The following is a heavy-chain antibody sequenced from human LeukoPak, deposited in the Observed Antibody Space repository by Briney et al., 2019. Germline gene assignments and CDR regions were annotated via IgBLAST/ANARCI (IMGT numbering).Heavy chain of an antibody. CDR3: ASEHLPRVTLEH. Sequence: ASVKVSCKASGYTFTGYYMHCVRQAPGQWFEWMGWIYPNSGGTKYAKKFQGRVTMTRDTSISTAYLELSRLRSDDTAVYYCASEHLPRVTLEHCGQGTLVPVSS. J-gene: IGHJ4*02. CDR2: IYPNSGGT. CDR1: GYTFTGYY. V-gene: IGHV1-2*02.